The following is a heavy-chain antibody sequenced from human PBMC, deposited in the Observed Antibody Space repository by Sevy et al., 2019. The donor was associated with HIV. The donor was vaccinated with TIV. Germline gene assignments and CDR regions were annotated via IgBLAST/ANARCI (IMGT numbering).Heavy chain of an antibody. CDR2: ISGDGENT. Sequence: GGSLRLSCVASEFIFSSHAVSWVRQAPGKGLEWVSAISGDGENTHYADSVRGRFTISRDNFKNTLYLQMNSLRAEDTALYYCARDGRGISAFDIWSPGTMVTVSS. J-gene: IGHJ3*02. D-gene: IGHD3-3*02. CDR3: ARDGRGISAFDI. CDR1: EFIFSSHA. V-gene: IGHV3-23*01.